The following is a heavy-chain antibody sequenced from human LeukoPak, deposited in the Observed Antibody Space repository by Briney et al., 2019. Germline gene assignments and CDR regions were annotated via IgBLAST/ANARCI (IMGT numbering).Heavy chain of an antibody. Sequence: ETLSLTCTVSGGSIGSYYWSWVRQAPGKGLEWVSSISSSSSYIYYADSVKGRFTISRDNAKNSLYLQMNSLRAEDTAVYYCARVRRLITIFSPDYWGQGTLVTVSS. D-gene: IGHD3-9*01. CDR3: ARVRRLITIFSPDY. J-gene: IGHJ4*02. CDR2: ISSSSSYI. CDR1: GGSIGSYY. V-gene: IGHV3-21*01.